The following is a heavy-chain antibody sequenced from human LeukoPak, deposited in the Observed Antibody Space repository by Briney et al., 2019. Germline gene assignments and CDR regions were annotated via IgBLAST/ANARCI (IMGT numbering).Heavy chain of an antibody. J-gene: IGHJ4*02. CDR1: GFTFSSYA. CDR2: ISYDGSNK. V-gene: IGHV3-30-3*01. D-gene: IGHD6-13*01. Sequence: GGSLRLSCAASGFTFSSYAMHWVRQAPGKGLEWVAVISYDGSNKYYADSVKGRFTISRDNSKNTLYLQMNSLRAEDTAVYYCAREAAAGQGYSDYWGQGTLVTVSS. CDR3: AREAAAGQGYSDY.